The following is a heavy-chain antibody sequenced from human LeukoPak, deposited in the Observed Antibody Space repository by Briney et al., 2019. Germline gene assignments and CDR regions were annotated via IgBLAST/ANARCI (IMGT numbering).Heavy chain of an antibody. CDR3: ARGTNYDFWSGQYYYYMDV. Sequence: PSETLSLTCTVSGYSISSGYYWGWIRQPPGKGLEWIGSIYHSGSTNYNPSLKSRVTISVDTSKNQFSLKLSSVTAADTAVYYCARGTNYDFWSGQYYYYMDVWGKGTTVTVSS. CDR1: GYSISSGYY. D-gene: IGHD3-3*01. J-gene: IGHJ6*03. CDR2: IYHSGST. V-gene: IGHV4-38-2*02.